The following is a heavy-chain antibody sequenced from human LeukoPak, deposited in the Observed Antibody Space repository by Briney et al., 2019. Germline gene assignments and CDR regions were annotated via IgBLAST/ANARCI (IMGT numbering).Heavy chain of an antibody. CDR3: ARVPVPVGGMWYYFDY. D-gene: IGHD1-26*01. CDR1: GFTFSSYA. V-gene: IGHV3-30-3*01. J-gene: IGHJ4*02. Sequence: GGSLRLSCAASGFTFSSYAIHWVRPAPGKGLEWVAVISHDGSNKYYADSVKGRFTISRDNSKNTVYLQMNSLRPEDTAVYYCARVPVPVGGMWYYFDYWGQGTLVTVSS. CDR2: ISHDGSNK.